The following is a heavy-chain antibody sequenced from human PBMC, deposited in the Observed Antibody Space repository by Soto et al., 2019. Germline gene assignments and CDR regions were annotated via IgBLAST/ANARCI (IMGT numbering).Heavy chain of an antibody. CDR3: ASSPSANIAVRPYFDY. D-gene: IGHD6-19*01. Sequence: ASVKVSCKASGGTFSSYTISWVRQAPGQGLEWMGRIIPILGIANYAQKFQGRVTITADKSTSTAYMELSSLRSEDTAVYYCASSPSANIAVRPYFDYWGQGTLVTVS. J-gene: IGHJ4*02. V-gene: IGHV1-69*02. CDR2: IIPILGIA. CDR1: GGTFSSYT.